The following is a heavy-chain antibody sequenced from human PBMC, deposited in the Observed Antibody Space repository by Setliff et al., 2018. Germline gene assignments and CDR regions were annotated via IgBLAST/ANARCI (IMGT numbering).Heavy chain of an antibody. V-gene: IGHV3-30-3*02. J-gene: IGHJ6*02. CDR2: ISYDGSNK. Sequence: LRLSCAASGFTFSSYAMHWVRQAPGKGLEWVAVISYDGSNKYYADSVKGRFTISRDNAKKSLYLQMNSLRAEDTAVYYCAKVNNRFWSGYYPYYYGMDVWGQGTTVTVSS. D-gene: IGHD3-3*01. CDR1: GFTFSSYA. CDR3: AKVNNRFWSGYYPYYYGMDV.